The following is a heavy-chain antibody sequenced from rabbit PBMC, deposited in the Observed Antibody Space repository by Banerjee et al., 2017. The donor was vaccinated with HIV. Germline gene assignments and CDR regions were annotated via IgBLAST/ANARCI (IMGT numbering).Heavy chain of an antibody. V-gene: IGHV1S43*01. CDR1: GIDFSSYYR. D-gene: IGHD4-2*01. CDR2: IYTTSGST. Sequence: QEQLVESGGGLVTLGGSLKVTCKASGIDFSSYYRMCWVRQAPGRGLELIACIYTTSGSTWYASWVNGRFTISRSTSLNTVDLQMTSLTAADTATYFCARGAGIHYADLWGPGTLVTVS. J-gene: IGHJ4*01. CDR3: ARGAGIHYADL.